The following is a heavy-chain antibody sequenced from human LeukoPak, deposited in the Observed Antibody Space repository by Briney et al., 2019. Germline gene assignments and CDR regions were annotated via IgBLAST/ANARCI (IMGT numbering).Heavy chain of an antibody. Sequence: PGGSLKLSCAASGFTFSSYSMNWVRQAPGEGLEWVSYISSSSSTIYYADSVKGRFTISRDNAKNSLYLQMNSLRAEDTAVYYCARDRAYDILTGYSPFDYWGQGTLVTVSS. D-gene: IGHD3-9*01. J-gene: IGHJ4*02. CDR2: ISSSSSTI. V-gene: IGHV3-48*04. CDR3: ARDRAYDILTGYSPFDY. CDR1: GFTFSSYS.